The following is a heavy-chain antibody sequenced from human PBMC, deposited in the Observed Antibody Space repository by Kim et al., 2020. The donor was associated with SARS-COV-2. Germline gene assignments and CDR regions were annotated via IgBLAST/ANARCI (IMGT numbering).Heavy chain of an antibody. D-gene: IGHD3-22*01. CDR1: GFTFSSYS. CDR3: ARVTSSSGRVPPFDY. CDR2: ISSSSSYI. J-gene: IGHJ4*02. Sequence: GGSLRLSCAASGFTFSSYSMNWVRQAPGKGLEWVSSISSSSSYIYYADSVKGRFTISRDNAKNSLYLQMNSLRAEDTAVYYCARVTSSSGRVPPFDYWGQGTLVTVSS. V-gene: IGHV3-21*01.